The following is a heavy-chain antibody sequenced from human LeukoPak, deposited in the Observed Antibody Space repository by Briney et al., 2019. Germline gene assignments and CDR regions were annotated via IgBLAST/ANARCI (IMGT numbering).Heavy chain of an antibody. CDR1: GFTVSSNY. CDR3: ARVRDDYSYYYYGMDV. Sequence: GGSLRLSCAASGFTVSSNYMSWVRQAPGKGLEWVSVIYSGGSTYYADFVKGRFTISRDNSKNTLYLQMDSLRAEDTAVYYCARVRDDYSYYYYGMDVWGQGTTVTVSS. CDR2: IYSGGST. D-gene: IGHD4-11*01. J-gene: IGHJ6*02. V-gene: IGHV3-53*01.